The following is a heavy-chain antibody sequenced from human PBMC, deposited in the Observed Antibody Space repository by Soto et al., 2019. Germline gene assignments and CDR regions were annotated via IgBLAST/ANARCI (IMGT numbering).Heavy chain of an antibody. Sequence: ASVKVSCKASGYTFSIYIMHWVLQAPGQRLEWMGWINAGNGDTKYSQNFQGRITITRDTSASTVYMELSSLRSEDTAVYYCARYFDRGDYYFDYWGQGTLVTVSS. V-gene: IGHV1-3*01. D-gene: IGHD3-22*01. CDR2: INAGNGDT. CDR3: ARYFDRGDYYFDY. J-gene: IGHJ4*02. CDR1: GYTFSIYI.